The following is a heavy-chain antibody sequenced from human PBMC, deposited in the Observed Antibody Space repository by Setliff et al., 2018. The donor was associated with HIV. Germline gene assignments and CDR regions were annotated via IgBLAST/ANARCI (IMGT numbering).Heavy chain of an antibody. J-gene: IGHJ6*03. CDR3: AREIRAGNDPPSNYYFYMDV. V-gene: IGHV3-23*01. D-gene: IGHD1-1*01. CDR1: GFTFISYA. Sequence: PGGSLRLSCAASGFTFISYAMSWVRQAPGKGLEWVSAISDSGGGTYYADSVKGRFTVSRDNSKYTLCMQMSSLRAEDMAVYYCAREIRAGNDPPSNYYFYMDVWGKGTTVAVS. CDR2: ISDSGGGT.